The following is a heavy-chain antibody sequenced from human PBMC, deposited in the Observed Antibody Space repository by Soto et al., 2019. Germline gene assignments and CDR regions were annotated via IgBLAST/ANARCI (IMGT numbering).Heavy chain of an antibody. V-gene: IGHV3-23*01. CDR1: GFTFSSYA. D-gene: IGHD6-19*01. CDR3: VDVEAGTYRRIDY. Sequence: PGGSLRLSCAASGFTFSSYAMSWVLQAPGKGLEWVSAISGSGGSTYYADSVKGRFTISRDNSKNTLYLQMNSLRAEDTAVYYCVDVEAGTYRRIDYWGQGTLVTVCS. J-gene: IGHJ4*02. CDR2: ISGSGGST.